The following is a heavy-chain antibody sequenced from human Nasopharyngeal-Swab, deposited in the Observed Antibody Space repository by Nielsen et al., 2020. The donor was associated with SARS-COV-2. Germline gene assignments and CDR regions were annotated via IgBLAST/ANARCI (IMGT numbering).Heavy chain of an antibody. CDR1: GFTLSLYA. CDR3: AKDRYSGSGSYKYYYFYYGMDV. D-gene: IGHD3-10*01. Sequence: GGSLRLSCAASGFTLSLYAMTWVRQAPGKGLEWVSTISGSGDTTYYADSVKGRFTISRDNSKNTLYLQMNSLRAEDTAIYYCAKDRYSGSGSYKYYYFYYGMDVWGQGTTVTVSS. CDR2: ISGSGDTT. J-gene: IGHJ6*02. V-gene: IGHV3-23*01.